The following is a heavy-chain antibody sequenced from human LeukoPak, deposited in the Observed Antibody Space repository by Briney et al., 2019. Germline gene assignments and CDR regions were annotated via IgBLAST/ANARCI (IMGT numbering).Heavy chain of an antibody. J-gene: IGHJ4*02. Sequence: SETLSLTCTVSGGSVSSTTYYWSWIRQPPGKGLEWIASINYSGSTYYNPSLKSRVTISVDTSENQFSLKLSSVTAADTAVYYCERYVVYGSGKYYFDYWGQGTLVTVSS. CDR2: INYSGST. V-gene: IGHV4-39*01. CDR1: GGSVSSTTYY. D-gene: IGHD3-10*01. CDR3: ERYVVYGSGKYYFDY.